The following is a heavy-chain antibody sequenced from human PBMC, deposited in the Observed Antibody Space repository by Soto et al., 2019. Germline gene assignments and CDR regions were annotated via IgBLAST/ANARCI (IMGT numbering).Heavy chain of an antibody. Sequence: QLQLQESGPGLVKPSETLSLTCTVSGGSISSFSYYWGWVRQPPGKGLEWIGSIFYRGSTYYNTSLKSRVTLSVDTSKNQFSLRLSSVTATDTAVYYCARQATSSIYYYYMDVWGKGATLTFS. CDR3: ARQATSSIYYYYMDV. J-gene: IGHJ6*03. CDR2: IFYRGST. CDR1: GGSISSFSYY. V-gene: IGHV4-39*01. D-gene: IGHD4-17*01.